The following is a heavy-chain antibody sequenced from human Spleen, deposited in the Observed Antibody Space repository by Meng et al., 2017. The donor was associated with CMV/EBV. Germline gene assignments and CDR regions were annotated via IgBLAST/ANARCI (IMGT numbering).Heavy chain of an antibody. CDR3: AKSQTYYGSGSYSDY. CDR1: GFTFSSYA. V-gene: IGHV3-23*01. D-gene: IGHD3-10*01. CDR2: ISSSGGST. J-gene: IGHJ4*02. Sequence: GGSLRLSCAASGFTFSSYAMSWVRQAPGKGLEWVSGISSSGGSTYYADSVKGRFTISRDNSKNTLYLQMNSLRAEDTAKYYCAKSQTYYGSGSYSDYWGQGILVTVSS.